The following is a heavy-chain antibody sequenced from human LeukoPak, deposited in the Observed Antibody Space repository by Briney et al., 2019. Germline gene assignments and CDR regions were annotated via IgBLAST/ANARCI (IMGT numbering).Heavy chain of an antibody. D-gene: IGHD6-19*01. J-gene: IGHJ4*02. CDR3: AWWYCSGWAFDY. CDR1: AGTISSYY. V-gene: IGHV4-59*08. Sequence: SETLSLTCTVSAGTISSYYWNWIRQPPGKGLEWIGYIHYSGSTKYNPSLKSRVTISVDTSKNQFSLKLSSVTAADTAVYYRAWWYCSGWAFDYCGQGTLVTVSS. CDR2: IHYSGST.